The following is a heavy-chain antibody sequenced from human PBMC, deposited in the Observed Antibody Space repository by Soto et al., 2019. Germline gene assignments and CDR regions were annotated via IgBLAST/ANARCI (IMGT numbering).Heavy chain of an antibody. CDR2: IYYTGST. CDR3: EMAKTTLYNWFDP. Sequence: QVQLQESGPGLVKPSETLSLTCTVSGGSINSYYWSWIRQPPGKGLEWIGQIYYTGSTNYNPSLTSRVTKAVDRSKNQFSLRLSSVTAAETADYYGEMAKTTLYNWFDPWGQGTLVTVSS. J-gene: IGHJ5*02. V-gene: IGHV4-59*08. CDR1: GGSINSYY. D-gene: IGHD1-7*01.